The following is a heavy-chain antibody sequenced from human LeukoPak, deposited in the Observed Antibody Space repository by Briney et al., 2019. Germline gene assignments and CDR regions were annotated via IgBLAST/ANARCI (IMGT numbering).Heavy chain of an antibody. D-gene: IGHD1-7*01. CDR3: ARVIRNYGLYYFDY. J-gene: IGHJ4*02. CDR1: GGSISSSSYY. V-gene: IGHV4-39*07. CDR2: IYYSGST. Sequence: PSETLSLTCTVSGGSISSSSYYWGWIRQPPGKGLEWIGSIYYSGSTYYNPSLKSRVTISVDTSKNQFSLKLSSVTAADTAVYYCARVIRNYGLYYFDYWGQGTLVTVSS.